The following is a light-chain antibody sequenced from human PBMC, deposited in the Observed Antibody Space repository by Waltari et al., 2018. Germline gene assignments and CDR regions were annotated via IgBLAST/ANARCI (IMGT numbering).Light chain of an antibody. V-gene: IGKV1-6*01. Sequence: AIQMTQSPSSLSASVGDRVTITCRASQGIRNDLGWYQQKPGKAPKLLINATSSLHSGVPSRFSGSGSGTDFTLTISSLQPEDFATYYCLQDYNYPWTFGQGTKVEIK. CDR3: LQDYNYPWT. CDR2: ATS. CDR1: QGIRND. J-gene: IGKJ1*01.